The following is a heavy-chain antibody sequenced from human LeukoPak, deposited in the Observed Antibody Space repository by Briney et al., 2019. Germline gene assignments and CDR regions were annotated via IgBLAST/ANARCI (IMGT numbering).Heavy chain of an antibody. D-gene: IGHD1-26*01. Sequence: GGSLRLSCAASGFTFSSYSMNWVRQAPGKGLEWVSHITASGTAMFYADSVKGRFTISRDNAKNSLYLQMNSLRDEGTAVYYCASSGSYRFDYWGQGTLVTVSS. CDR3: ASSGSYRFDY. J-gene: IGHJ4*02. V-gene: IGHV3-48*02. CDR2: ITASGTAM. CDR1: GFTFSSYS.